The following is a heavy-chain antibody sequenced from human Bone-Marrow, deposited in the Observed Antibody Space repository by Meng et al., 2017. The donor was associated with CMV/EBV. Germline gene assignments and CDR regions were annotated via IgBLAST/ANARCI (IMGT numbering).Heavy chain of an antibody. CDR2: ISYDGSNK. D-gene: IGHD3-3*01. CDR1: GLTFSSYG. V-gene: IGHV3-30*04. Sequence: GGSLRPSCAASGLTFSSYGMHWVRQAPGKGLEWVAVISYDGSNKYYADSVKGRFTISRDNSKNTLYLQMNSLRAEDTAVYYCARDDYRGLLEWSTLDYWGQGTLVTVSS. CDR3: ARDDYRGLLEWSTLDY. J-gene: IGHJ4*02.